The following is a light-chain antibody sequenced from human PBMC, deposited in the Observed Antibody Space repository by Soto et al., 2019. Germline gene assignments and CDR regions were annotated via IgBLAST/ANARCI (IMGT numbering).Light chain of an antibody. V-gene: IGKV4-1*01. J-gene: IGKJ1*01. Sequence: IVMTQSPDSLAVSLGERATINCKSSQSVLYSSNNKNYLAWYQQKPGQPPKLLIYWASTRESGVPDRFSGSGSGTDFTLTISSLQAADVAVYYCQQYYSTPPTFGQGTKVEIK. CDR3: QQYYSTPPT. CDR2: WAS. CDR1: QSVLYSSNNKNY.